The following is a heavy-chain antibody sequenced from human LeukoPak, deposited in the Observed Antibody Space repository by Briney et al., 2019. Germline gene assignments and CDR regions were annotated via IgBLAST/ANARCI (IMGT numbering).Heavy chain of an antibody. CDR2: MNPNSGNT. D-gene: IGHD2-2*01. CDR3: ARGHCSTTSCPYYWYMDV. CDR1: GYTFTSYD. J-gene: IGHJ6*03. V-gene: IGHV1-8*03. Sequence: ASVKVSCKASGYTFTSYDINWVRQATGQGLEWMGWMNPNSGNTGYAQKFQGRVTITRNTSISTAYMELSRLRSDDTAVYYCARGHCSTTSCPYYWYMDVWGRGTTVTVSS.